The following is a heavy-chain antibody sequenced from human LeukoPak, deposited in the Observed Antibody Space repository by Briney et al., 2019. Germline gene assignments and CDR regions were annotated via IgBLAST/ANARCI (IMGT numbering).Heavy chain of an antibody. CDR2: IKYDGSEE. CDR3: ARDPSRPWDLRDLDY. CDR1: GFTFSSYS. V-gene: IGHV3-7*01. Sequence: GGSLRLSCAASGFTFSSYSMNWVRQAPVKGLEWVANIKYDGSEEYYVDSVKGRFFISRDNANNSLYLEMNSLKVEDTAVYYCARDPSRPWDLRDLDYWGQGTLVTVSS. J-gene: IGHJ4*02. D-gene: IGHD1-26*01.